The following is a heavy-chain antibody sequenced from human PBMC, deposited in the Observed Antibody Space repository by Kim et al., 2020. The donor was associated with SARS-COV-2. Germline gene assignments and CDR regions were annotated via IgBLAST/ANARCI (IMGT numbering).Heavy chain of an antibody. Sequence: SETLSLTCAVYGGSFSGYYWSWIRQPPGKGLEWIGEINHSGSTNYNPSLKSRVTISVDTSKNQFSLKLSSVTAADTAVYYCARGGAGTAMGKFAFDYWGQGTLVTVSS. V-gene: IGHV4-34*01. CDR2: INHSGST. CDR3: ARGGAGTAMGKFAFDY. D-gene: IGHD5-18*01. J-gene: IGHJ4*02. CDR1: GGSFSGYY.